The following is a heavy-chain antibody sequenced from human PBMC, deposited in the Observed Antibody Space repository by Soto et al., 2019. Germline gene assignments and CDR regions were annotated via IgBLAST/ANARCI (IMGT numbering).Heavy chain of an antibody. CDR1: GGSISSGGYH. V-gene: IGHV4-31*02. Sequence: PSETLSLTCTVSGGSISSGGYHWSWIRQHPGKGLEWIGYIYYSGSTYYNPSLKSRVTISVDTSKNQFSLKLSSVTAADTAVYYCASGLAAVDYFDYWGQGTLVTVSS. D-gene: IGHD6-13*01. CDR3: ASGLAAVDYFDY. J-gene: IGHJ4*02. CDR2: IYYSGST.